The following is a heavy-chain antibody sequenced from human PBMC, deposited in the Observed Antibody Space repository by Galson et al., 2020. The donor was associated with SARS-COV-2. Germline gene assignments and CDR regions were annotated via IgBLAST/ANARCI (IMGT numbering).Heavy chain of an antibody. V-gene: IGHV4-4*07. J-gene: IGHJ4*02. CDR2: IYASGST. D-gene: IGHD3-10*01. CDR1: GGSISPYS. Sequence: SETLSLTCTVSGGSISPYSWSWTRPSAGKGLEWIGRIYASGSTSYSPSLRSRVTMSVDTSKNQFSLKLGSVTAADTAVYYCARDSGGYVAYPFDQWGQGTLVTVSS. CDR3: ARDSGGYVAYPFDQ.